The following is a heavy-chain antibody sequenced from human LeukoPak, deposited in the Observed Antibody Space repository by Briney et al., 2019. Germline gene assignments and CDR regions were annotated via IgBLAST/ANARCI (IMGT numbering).Heavy chain of an antibody. Sequence: SETLSLTCTVSGGSISSYYRSWIRQPPGKGLEWIGYIYYSGSTNYNPSLKSRVTISVDTSKNQFSLKLSTVTAADTAVYYCARGGEGMVTPIIGHDYWGQGTLVTVSS. V-gene: IGHV4-59*01. J-gene: IGHJ4*02. CDR3: ARGGEGMVTPIIGHDY. D-gene: IGHD4-23*01. CDR2: IYYSGST. CDR1: GGSISSYY.